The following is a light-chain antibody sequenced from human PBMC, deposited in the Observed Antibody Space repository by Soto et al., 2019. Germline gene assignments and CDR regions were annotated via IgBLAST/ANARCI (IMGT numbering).Light chain of an antibody. CDR3: KSYAGSNTYV. J-gene: IGLJ1*01. V-gene: IGLV2-8*01. CDR2: EVV. Sequence: QSVLTQSPSASGSPGQSVTISWTGTKNDIGVYDFVSWYQHHPGKAPRLIIYEVVQRPSGVPDRFSGSKSGNTASLTVSGLQAADEADYFCKSYAGSNTYVFGSGTKLTDL. CDR1: KNDIGVYDF.